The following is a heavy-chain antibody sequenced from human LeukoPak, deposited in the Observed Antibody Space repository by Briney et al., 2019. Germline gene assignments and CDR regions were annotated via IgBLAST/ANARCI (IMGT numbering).Heavy chain of an antibody. V-gene: IGHV3-23*01. CDR1: GFTFSSYA. J-gene: IGHJ5*02. Sequence: GGSLRLSCAASGFTFSSYAMSWVRQAPGKGLEWVSSISGSGDTTYYADSVKGRFTISRDNSKNTLYLQMNSLRAEDTAVYYCAKDPMIVVVITFFVPWGQGTLVTVSS. CDR2: ISGSGDTT. D-gene: IGHD3-22*01. CDR3: AKDPMIVVVITFFVP.